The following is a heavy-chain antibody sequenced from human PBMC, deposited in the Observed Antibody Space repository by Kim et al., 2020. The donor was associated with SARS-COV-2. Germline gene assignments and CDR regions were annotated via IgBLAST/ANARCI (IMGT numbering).Heavy chain of an antibody. Sequence: SETLSLTCTVSGGSISTDSYYWGWIRQPPEKGLEWIGSIYYSGSTYYNPSLKSRVTISVDTSKNQFSLKLSSVTAADTAVYYCVRDYKRITIFGVDTYGMDVWGQGTTVTVSS. CDR3: VRDYKRITIFGVDTYGMDV. V-gene: IGHV4-39*02. D-gene: IGHD3-3*01. CDR2: IYYSGST. J-gene: IGHJ6*02. CDR1: GGSISTDSYY.